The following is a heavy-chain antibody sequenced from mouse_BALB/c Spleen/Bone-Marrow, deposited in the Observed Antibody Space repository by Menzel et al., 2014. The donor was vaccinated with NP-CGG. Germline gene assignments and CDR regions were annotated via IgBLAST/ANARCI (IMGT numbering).Heavy chain of an antibody. CDR1: GFTFSSYA. CDR3: VRAYGGSYAMDY. Sequence: EVMLVESGGGLVKPGGSLKLSCAASGFTFSSYAMSWVRQSPEKRLEWVAEISSGGNYTYYPDTVTGRFTISRDNAKNILYLEMSSLRPDDTAMYYCVRAYGGSYAMDYWGQATSATVSS. J-gene: IGHJ4*01. CDR2: ISSGGNYT. V-gene: IGHV5-9-4*01. D-gene: IGHD1-1*01.